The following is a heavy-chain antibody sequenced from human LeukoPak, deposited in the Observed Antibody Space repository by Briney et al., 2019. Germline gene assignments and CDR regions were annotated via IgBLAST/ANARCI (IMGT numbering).Heavy chain of an antibody. J-gene: IGHJ4*02. D-gene: IGHD3-22*01. V-gene: IGHV3-23*01. CDR3: AKLDYYDTH. Sequence: QPGGSLRLSCAASGLTFSTYAMTWVRQAPGKGLEWVSAISGSGGRTDYADSVKGRFTISRDNSKNTLDLQMSSLRADDTAVYFCAKLDYYDTHWGQGTLVTVSS. CDR2: ISGSGGRT. CDR1: GLTFSTYA.